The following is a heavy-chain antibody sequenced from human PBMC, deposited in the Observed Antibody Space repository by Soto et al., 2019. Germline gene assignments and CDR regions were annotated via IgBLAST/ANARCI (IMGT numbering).Heavy chain of an antibody. V-gene: IGHV3-30-3*01. CDR1: GFTFSSYA. D-gene: IGHD1-26*01. CDR3: ARSMAGELID. J-gene: IGHJ4*02. CDR2: ISYDGSNK. Sequence: GGSLRLSCAASGFTFSSYAMHWVRQAPGKGLEWVAVISYDGSNKDYADSVKGRFTISRDNSKNTLYLQMNSLRAEDTAVYYCARSMAGELIDWGQGTLVTVSS.